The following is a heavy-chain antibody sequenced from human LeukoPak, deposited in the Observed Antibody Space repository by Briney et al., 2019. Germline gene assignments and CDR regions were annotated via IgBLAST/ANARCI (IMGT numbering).Heavy chain of an antibody. CDR1: GFTFSSYS. V-gene: IGHV3-21*01. Sequence: PGGSLRLSCAASGFTFSSYSMNWVRQAPGKGLEWVSSISSSSSYIYYADSVKGRFTISRDNAKNSLYLQMNSLRAEDTAVYYCASSSQDIVVVPARGYRGQGTLVTVSS. CDR3: ASSSQDIVVVPARGY. CDR2: ISSSSSYI. J-gene: IGHJ4*02. D-gene: IGHD2-2*01.